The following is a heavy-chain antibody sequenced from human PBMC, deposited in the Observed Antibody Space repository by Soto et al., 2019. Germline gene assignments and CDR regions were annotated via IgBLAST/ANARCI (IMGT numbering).Heavy chain of an antibody. V-gene: IGHV1-69*12. D-gene: IGHD5-18*01. CDR3: ASELASYGHNWFDP. Sequence: QVHLAQSGAEVKKPGSSVKVSCRVSGGSFTSHAITWVRQAPGQGLEWMGGIIPAFGTANYAQKFRGRVTXTADESATTVYMELFSLRFDDTAVYYCASELASYGHNWFDPWGQGTLVTVSS. CDR2: IIPAFGTA. J-gene: IGHJ5*02. CDR1: GGSFTSHA.